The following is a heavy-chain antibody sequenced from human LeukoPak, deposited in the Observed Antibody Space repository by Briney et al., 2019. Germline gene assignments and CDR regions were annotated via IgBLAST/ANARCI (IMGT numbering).Heavy chain of an antibody. D-gene: IGHD4-23*01. J-gene: IGHJ4*02. CDR3: ARVRYDYGAKDIDY. CDR2: INPKRGAT. Sequence: ASVKDSCKASGYIFNDYYIHWVRQAPGQGLEWMGWINPKRGATKYVQKFQGGVTMASDPSMSTVYMEMSRLRSDDTAVYYCARVRYDYGAKDIDYWGQGTLVTVSS. CDR1: GYIFNDYY. V-gene: IGHV1-2*02.